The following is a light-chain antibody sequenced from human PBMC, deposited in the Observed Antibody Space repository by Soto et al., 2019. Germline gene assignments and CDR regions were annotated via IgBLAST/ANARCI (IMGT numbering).Light chain of an antibody. J-gene: IGKJ2*01. CDR2: DAS. V-gene: IGKV1D-13*01. CDR1: QDISSA. Sequence: AIQLTQAPSSLSASVGDRVTITCRTSQDISSALAWYQQRPGKPPKLLIYDASSLESGVPSRFSGSGSGTGFALPISSLQPEDFATYYCQQFNDFPGTFGQGTTLEIQ. CDR3: QQFNDFPGT.